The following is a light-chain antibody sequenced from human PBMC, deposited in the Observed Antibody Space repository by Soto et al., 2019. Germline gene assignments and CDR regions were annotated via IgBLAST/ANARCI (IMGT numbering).Light chain of an antibody. CDR2: EVT. V-gene: IGLV2-8*01. J-gene: IGLJ2*01. Sequence: QSALTQPPSASGSPGQSVTISCTGSSSDVGGYNFVSWYQQHPGKAPKLLIYEVTQRPSGVPDRFSGSKSGNTASLTVSGLQAEDEAGYYCTSYAGSNNFVVFGGGTKVTVL. CDR3: TSYAGSNNFVV. CDR1: SSDVGGYNF.